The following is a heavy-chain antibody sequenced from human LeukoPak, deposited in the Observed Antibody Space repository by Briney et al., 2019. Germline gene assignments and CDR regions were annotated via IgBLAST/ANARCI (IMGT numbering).Heavy chain of an antibody. Sequence: GASVKVSCTPSGGTFSSYAISWVRQAPGQGREWMGGIIPIFGTANCAQKFQGRVTITADKSTSTAYMELSSLRSEDTAVYYCASGGIAAADQPGGYWGQGTLVTVSS. CDR2: IIPIFGTA. CDR1: GGTFSSYA. CDR3: ASGGIAAADQPGGY. D-gene: IGHD6-25*01. J-gene: IGHJ4*02. V-gene: IGHV1-69*06.